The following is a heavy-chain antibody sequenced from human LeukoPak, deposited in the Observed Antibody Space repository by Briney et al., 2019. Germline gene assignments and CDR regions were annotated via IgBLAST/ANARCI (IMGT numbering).Heavy chain of an antibody. Sequence: QSGGSLRLSCAASGFTFSSYEMNWVRQAPGKGLEWVSYISSSGSTIYYADSVKGRFTISRDNATNSLYLQMNSLRAEDTAVYYCARAWGDSSGLGFDYWGQGTLVTVSS. D-gene: IGHD3-22*01. CDR1: GFTFSSYE. J-gene: IGHJ4*02. CDR2: ISSSGSTI. CDR3: ARAWGDSSGLGFDY. V-gene: IGHV3-48*03.